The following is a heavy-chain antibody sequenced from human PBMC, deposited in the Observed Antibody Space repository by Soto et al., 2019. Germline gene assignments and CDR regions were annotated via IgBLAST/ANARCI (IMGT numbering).Heavy chain of an antibody. CDR3: AKAPGWDGSGSFDY. Sequence: PGGSLRLSCAASGFTVSSNYMSWVRQAPGKGLEWVSVIYSGGSTYYADSVKGRFTISRDNSKNTLYLQMNSLRAEDTAVYYCAKAPGWDGSGSFDYWGQGTLVTVSS. V-gene: IGHV3-53*01. J-gene: IGHJ4*02. CDR1: GFTVSSNY. D-gene: IGHD3-10*01. CDR2: IYSGGST.